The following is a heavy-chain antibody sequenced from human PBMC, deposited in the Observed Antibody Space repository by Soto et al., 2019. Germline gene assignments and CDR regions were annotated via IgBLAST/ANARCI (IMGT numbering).Heavy chain of an antibody. CDR3: ARGITMKLAVQGDAPDNYYFDS. V-gene: IGHV4-34*01. D-gene: IGHD3-22*01. CDR1: GGSFSGYY. J-gene: IGHJ4*02. Sequence: LSLTCAVYGGSFSGYYWSWIRQPPGKGLEWIGEINHSGRTNENPSLKSRVTISVDTSKNQFSLKLRSVTAADTAVYYCARGITMKLAVQGDAPDNYYFDSWGQGSLVTVS. CDR2: INHSGRT.